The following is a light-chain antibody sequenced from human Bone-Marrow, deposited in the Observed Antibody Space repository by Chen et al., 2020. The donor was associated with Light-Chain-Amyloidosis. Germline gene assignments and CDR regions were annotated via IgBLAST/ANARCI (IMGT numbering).Light chain of an antibody. J-gene: IGKJ4*01. V-gene: IGKV1-NL1*01. CDR3: QQYFSTPPVT. CDR2: DTS. Sequence: DIQMTQTPSSLSAAVGDTVTITCRASQGIAKSLAWYQQRPGGAPKLLLFDTSNLGSGVPPRCSGSVSETDYILTISSLQPEDFATYYWQQYFSTPPVTFGGGTKVDMK. CDR1: QGIAKS.